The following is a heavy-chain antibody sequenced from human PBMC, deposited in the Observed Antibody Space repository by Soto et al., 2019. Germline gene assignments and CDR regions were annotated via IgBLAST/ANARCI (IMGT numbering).Heavy chain of an antibody. Sequence: QVQLVQSGAEVKKPGASVKVSCKASGYTFTSYGISWVRQAPGQGLEWMGWISAYNGNTNYAQKLQGRVTMTTDTSTSTAYMELRSLRSDDTAVYYCARVSGNHHILTGGLADRAPYGMDVWGQGTTVTVSS. J-gene: IGHJ6*02. V-gene: IGHV1-18*04. CDR1: GYTFTSYG. D-gene: IGHD3-9*01. CDR2: ISAYNGNT. CDR3: ARVSGNHHILTGGLADRAPYGMDV.